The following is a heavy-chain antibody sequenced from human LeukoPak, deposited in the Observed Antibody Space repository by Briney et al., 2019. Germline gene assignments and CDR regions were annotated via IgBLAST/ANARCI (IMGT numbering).Heavy chain of an antibody. D-gene: IGHD3-9*01. CDR1: GFTFSSYG. Sequence: GGSLRLSCAASGFTFSSYGMHWVRQAPGKGLEWVAVTSYDGSNKYYADSVKGRFTISRDNSKNTLYLQMNSLRAEDTAVYYCAKDSRYSRYYFDYWGQGTLVTVSS. V-gene: IGHV3-30*18. CDR3: AKDSRYSRYYFDY. CDR2: TSYDGSNK. J-gene: IGHJ4*02.